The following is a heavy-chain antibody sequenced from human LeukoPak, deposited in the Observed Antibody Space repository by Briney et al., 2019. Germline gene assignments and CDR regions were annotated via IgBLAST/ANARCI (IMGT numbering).Heavy chain of an antibody. Sequence: SVKVSCKASGGTFCSYAISWVRQAPGQGLEWMGGIIPIFGTANYAQKFQGRVTITADESTSTAYMELSSLRSEGTAVYYCARVEDSSGYYYGRGIHYYYYYYMDVWGKGTTVTVSS. CDR3: ARVEDSSGYYYGRGIHYYYYYYMDV. CDR1: GGTFCSYA. J-gene: IGHJ6*03. D-gene: IGHD3-22*01. CDR2: IIPIFGTA. V-gene: IGHV1-69*01.